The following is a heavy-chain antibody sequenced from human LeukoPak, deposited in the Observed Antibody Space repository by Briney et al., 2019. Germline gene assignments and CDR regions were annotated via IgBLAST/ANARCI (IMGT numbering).Heavy chain of an antibody. D-gene: IGHD4-17*01. CDR3: AKDERYTVTTNY. Sequence: PGGSLRLSCAASGFTFSSYAMSWVRQAPGKGLERVSAISGSGGSTYYADSVKGRFTISRDNSKNTLYLQMNSLRAEDTAVYYCAKDERYTVTTNYWGQGTLVTVSS. V-gene: IGHV3-23*01. CDR2: ISGSGGST. CDR1: GFTFSSYA. J-gene: IGHJ4*02.